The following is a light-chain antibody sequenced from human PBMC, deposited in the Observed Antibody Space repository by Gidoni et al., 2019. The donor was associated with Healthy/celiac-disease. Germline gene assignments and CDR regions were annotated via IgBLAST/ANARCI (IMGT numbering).Light chain of an antibody. CDR3: QQLNSYPPMCS. CDR1: QGISSS. Sequence: DIQLTQSPSFLSASVGDRVTLTCRARQGISSSLAWYQQKPGKAPKLLIYAASTLQSGVPSRFSGSGSGTEFTLTISSLQPEDVATYYCQQLNSYPPMCSFGQGTKLEIK. CDR2: AAS. V-gene: IGKV1-9*01. J-gene: IGKJ2*04.